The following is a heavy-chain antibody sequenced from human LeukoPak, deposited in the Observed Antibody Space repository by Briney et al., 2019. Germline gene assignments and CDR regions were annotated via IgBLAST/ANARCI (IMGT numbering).Heavy chain of an antibody. Sequence: SVKVSCKASGGTFSSYAISWVRQAPGQGLEWMGGIIPIFGTANYAQKFQGRVTITADKSTSTAYMELSSLRSEDTAVYYCARDLAVAGPSRSDVFDIWGQGTMVTVSS. D-gene: IGHD6-19*01. CDR1: GGTFSSYA. CDR2: IIPIFGTA. J-gene: IGHJ3*02. V-gene: IGHV1-69*06. CDR3: ARDLAVAGPSRSDVFDI.